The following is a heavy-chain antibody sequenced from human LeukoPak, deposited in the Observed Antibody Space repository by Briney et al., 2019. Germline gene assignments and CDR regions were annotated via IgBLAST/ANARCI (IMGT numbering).Heavy chain of an antibody. CDR2: IYYSGST. CDR3: ARGGRYCSGGSCWPYNWFDP. CDR1: GGSFSGYY. Sequence: SETLSLTCAVYGGSFSGYYWGWIRQPPGKGLEWIGSIYYSGSTYYNPSLKSRVTISVDTSKNQFSLKLSSVTAADTAVYYCARGGRYCSGGSCWPYNWFDPWGQGTLVTVSS. D-gene: IGHD2-15*01. J-gene: IGHJ5*02. V-gene: IGHV4-34*01.